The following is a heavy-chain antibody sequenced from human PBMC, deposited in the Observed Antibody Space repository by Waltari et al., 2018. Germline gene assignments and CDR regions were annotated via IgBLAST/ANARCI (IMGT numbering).Heavy chain of an antibody. CDR1: GYTFTSYY. V-gene: IGHV1-46*01. J-gene: IGHJ5*02. Sequence: QVQLVQSGAEVKKPGASVMVSCKASGYTFTSYYMHWVRQDRGPGLERMGIINPSGGSTSYAQKFQGKVSMTRDTSTSTVYMELSSLRSEDRAVYYCARGRYNWFGPWGQGTLVTVSS. CDR2: INPSGGST. CDR3: ARGRYNWFGP. D-gene: IGHD3-16*01.